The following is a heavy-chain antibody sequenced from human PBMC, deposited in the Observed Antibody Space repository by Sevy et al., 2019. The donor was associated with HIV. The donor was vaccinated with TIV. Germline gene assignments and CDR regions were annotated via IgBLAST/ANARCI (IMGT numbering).Heavy chain of an antibody. CDR2: INPNSGGT. D-gene: IGHD6-13*01. CDR3: ARQSIAAAFNWFDP. Sequence: ASVKVSCKASGYTFTGYYMHWVRQAPGQGLEWMGWINPNSGGTNYAQKFQGRVTMTRDTSISTAYMELSRLRSDDTAVYYCARQSIAAAFNWFDPWGQEPWSPSPQ. V-gene: IGHV1-2*02. CDR1: GYTFTGYY. J-gene: IGHJ5*02.